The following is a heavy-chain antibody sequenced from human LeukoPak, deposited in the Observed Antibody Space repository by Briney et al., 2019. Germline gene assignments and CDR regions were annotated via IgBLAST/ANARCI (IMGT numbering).Heavy chain of an antibody. J-gene: IGHJ2*01. Sequence: SETLSLTCTVSGGSISSPGSFWSWIRQPAGKGLEWIGHVYSTGRTNYNPSLKSRVVISVDKSKNHFSLNLSSVTAAGTAIYYCARDLVGVVGGIPYWYFDLWGRGTLVSVSS. V-gene: IGHV4-61*09. CDR2: VYSTGRT. CDR3: ARDLVGVVGGIPYWYFDL. D-gene: IGHD1-26*01. CDR1: GGSISSPGSF.